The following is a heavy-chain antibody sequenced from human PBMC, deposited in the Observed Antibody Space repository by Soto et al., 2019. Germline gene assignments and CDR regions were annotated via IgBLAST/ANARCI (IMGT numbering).Heavy chain of an antibody. D-gene: IGHD1-7*01. V-gene: IGHV3-23*01. Sequence: WGSLLLACVSSVFTFNNYAMSWVRQAPGKGLEWVSAISANGQGIYYADSVKGRFIISRDSSKNTVFLHMDSLTAEDTAVYYCAKDRNYPRDQFHNWGQGTMVTVSS. CDR3: AKDRNYPRDQFHN. J-gene: IGHJ4*02. CDR2: ISANGQGI. CDR1: VFTFNNYA.